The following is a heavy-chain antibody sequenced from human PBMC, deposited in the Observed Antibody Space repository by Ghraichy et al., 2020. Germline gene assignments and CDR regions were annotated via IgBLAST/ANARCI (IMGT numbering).Heavy chain of an antibody. Sequence: ASVKVSCKASGYTFTSYGISWVRQAPGQGLEWMGWISAYNGNTNFAQNFQGRVTMTTDTSTSTAYMELRSLRSDDTAVYYCARDASGSYLRPHDYWGQGTLVTVSS. V-gene: IGHV1-18*01. CDR3: ARDASGSYLRPHDY. J-gene: IGHJ4*02. D-gene: IGHD1-26*01. CDR1: GYTFTSYG. CDR2: ISAYNGNT.